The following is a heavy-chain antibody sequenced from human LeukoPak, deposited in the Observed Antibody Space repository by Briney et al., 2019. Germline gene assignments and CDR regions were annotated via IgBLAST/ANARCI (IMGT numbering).Heavy chain of an antibody. CDR1: GGSIRGYY. V-gene: IGHV4-59*01. CDR3: ARVFDSGSQAYFYYMDV. J-gene: IGHJ6*03. CDR2: IYSSGST. Sequence: PSETLSLTCNVSGGSIRGYYWSWIRQPPGKGLEWIGYIYSSGSTNYNPSLTSRVTMSVDTSKNQFSLKVSSVTAADTAVYYCARVFDSGSQAYFYYMDVWGKGTTVTIFS. D-gene: IGHD3-10*01.